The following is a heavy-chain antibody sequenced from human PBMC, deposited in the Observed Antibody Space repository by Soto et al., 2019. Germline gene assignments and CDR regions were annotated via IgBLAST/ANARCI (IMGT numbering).Heavy chain of an antibody. D-gene: IGHD3-10*01. Sequence: QVQLVQSGAEVEKPGASVRVSCKASGYTFTSYGINWVRQAPGQGLEWMGWISAYNGVTNYTQRLQGRVTMTTDTSTRTAYMELRGMRSDEMSVYYCARTGRGVFYYYYMDVWGKGTTVTVSS. J-gene: IGHJ6*03. CDR3: ARTGRGVFYYYYMDV. CDR1: GYTFTSYG. V-gene: IGHV1-18*03. CDR2: ISAYNGVT.